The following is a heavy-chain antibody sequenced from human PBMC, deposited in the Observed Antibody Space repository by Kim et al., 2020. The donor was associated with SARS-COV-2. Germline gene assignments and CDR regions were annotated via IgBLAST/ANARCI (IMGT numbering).Heavy chain of an antibody. CDR2: IIPILGIA. Sequence: SVKVSCKASGGTFSSYTISWVRQAPGQGLEWMGRIIPILGIANYAQKFQGRVTITADKSTSTAYMELSSLRSEDTAVYYCASMGVRDDYGDYGINWYFDLWGRGTLVTVSS. CDR3: ASMGVRDDYGDYGINWYFDL. D-gene: IGHD4-17*01. CDR1: GGTFSSYT. V-gene: IGHV1-69*02. J-gene: IGHJ2*01.